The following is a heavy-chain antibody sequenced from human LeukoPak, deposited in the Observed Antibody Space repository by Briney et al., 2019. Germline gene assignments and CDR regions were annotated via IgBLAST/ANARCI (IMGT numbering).Heavy chain of an antibody. Sequence: SETLSLTCTVSGGSISSYYWSWIRQPAGKGLEWIGRIYTSGSTNYNPSLKSRVTISVDTSKNQFSLKLSSVTAADTAVYYCARLYYGSGSYYNPYYYYMDVWGKGTTVTISS. V-gene: IGHV4-4*07. CDR3: ARLYYGSGSYYNPYYYYMDV. CDR1: GGSISSYY. CDR2: IYTSGST. D-gene: IGHD3-10*01. J-gene: IGHJ6*03.